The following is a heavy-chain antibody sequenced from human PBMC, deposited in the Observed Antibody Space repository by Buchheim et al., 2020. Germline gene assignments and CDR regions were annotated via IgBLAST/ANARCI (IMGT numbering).Heavy chain of an antibody. J-gene: IGHJ4*02. V-gene: IGHV4-39*01. CDR3: ARQRRIRSGSYYFDY. CDR2: IYYSGST. CDR1: GGPISSSSYY. D-gene: IGHD1-14*01. Sequence: QLQLQESGPGLVKPSETLSLTCTVPGGPISSSSYYWGWIRQPPGKGLEWIWSIYYSGSTYYNPSLKSRVTISVDTSKNQFSLKLSSVTAADTAVYYCARQRRIRSGSYYFDYCGQGTL.